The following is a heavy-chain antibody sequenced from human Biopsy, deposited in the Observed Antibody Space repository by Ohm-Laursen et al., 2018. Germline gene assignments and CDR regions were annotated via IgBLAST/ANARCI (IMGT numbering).Heavy chain of an antibody. Sequence: GTLSLTCTVSGGSVNSYSWSWIRHPPGKGLEWIGYIYYSGSINYNPSLKGRVTISLDTSKNQFSLKLSSVTAADTAVYYCASMPAAIHEPNYSYYGMHVWGQGTTVTVSS. CDR2: IYYSGSI. D-gene: IGHD2-2*02. CDR1: GGSVNSYS. J-gene: IGHJ6*02. CDR3: ASMPAAIHEPNYSYYGMHV. V-gene: IGHV4-59*08.